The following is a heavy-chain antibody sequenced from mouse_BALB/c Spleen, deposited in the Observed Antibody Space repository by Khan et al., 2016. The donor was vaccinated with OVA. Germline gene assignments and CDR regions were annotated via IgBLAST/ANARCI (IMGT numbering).Heavy chain of an antibody. Sequence: EVKLEESGPGLVKPSQSLSLTCTVTGYSITSDYTWNWIRQFPGNKLEWMGYISSSGSTNYNPALKSRISITRDTSKKQFFLELNSVTTEDTATYYCARDGSRYNYAMDYWGQGTSVTVSS. J-gene: IGHJ4*01. V-gene: IGHV3-2*02. CDR3: ARDGSRYNYAMDY. D-gene: IGHD2-3*01. CDR2: ISSSGST. CDR1: GYSITSDYT.